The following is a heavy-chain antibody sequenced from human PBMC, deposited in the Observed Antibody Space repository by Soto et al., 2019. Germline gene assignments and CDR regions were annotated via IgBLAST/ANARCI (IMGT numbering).Heavy chain of an antibody. CDR3: GKGVVGEG. J-gene: IGHJ4*02. CDR2: ISGSAYTT. Sequence: EVHLLESGGGLVQPGGSLRLSCAASGFTFSNYAMNWVRQAPGKGLEWVSSISGSAYTTYYADSVKGRFTISRDNSKNTLYLQMTSLRAEDPAVYYCGKGVVGEGWGPGTLVTVSS. D-gene: IGHD1-26*01. V-gene: IGHV3-23*01. CDR1: GFTFSNYA.